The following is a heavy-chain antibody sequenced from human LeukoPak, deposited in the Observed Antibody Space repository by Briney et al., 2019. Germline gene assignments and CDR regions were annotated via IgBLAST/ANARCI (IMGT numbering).Heavy chain of an antibody. CDR2: IRYDGSNK. CDR3: ARDPYSGGYGAYYYYYMDV. D-gene: IGHD6-19*01. CDR1: GFTFSSYG. J-gene: IGHJ6*03. V-gene: IGHV3-30*02. Sequence: PGGSLRLSCAASGFTFSSYGMHWVRQAPGKGLEWVAFIRYDGSNKYYAASVKGRFTISRDNSKNTLNLQMNSLRAEDTAVYYCARDPYSGGYGAYYYYYMDVWGKGTTVTVSS.